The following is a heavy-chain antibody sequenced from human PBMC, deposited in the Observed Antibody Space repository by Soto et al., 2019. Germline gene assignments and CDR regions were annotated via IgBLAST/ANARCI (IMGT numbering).Heavy chain of an antibody. J-gene: IGHJ5*02. V-gene: IGHV1-18*01. Sequence: QVQLVQSGAEVKKPGASVKVSCKASGYTFTSYGISWVRQAPGQGLEWMGRISAYNGNTNYAQKLQGRVTMTTDTSTSTAYMELRSLRSDDTAVYYCARDIAVAGPPWWFDPWGQGTLVTVSS. CDR1: GYTFTSYG. CDR3: ARDIAVAGPPWWFDP. CDR2: ISAYNGNT. D-gene: IGHD6-19*01.